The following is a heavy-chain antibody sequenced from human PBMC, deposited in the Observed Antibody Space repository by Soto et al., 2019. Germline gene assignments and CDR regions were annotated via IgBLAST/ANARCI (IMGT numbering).Heavy chain of an antibody. CDR3: AIRIVNSWLDS. CDR1: GDSVSTNSAT. J-gene: IGHJ5*01. Sequence: SQTLSLTCAISGDSVSTNSATWDCIRQSPSIGLEWLGGTYYMSNWYSDYAVSVKGLITISPDTSNNQLSLQLTSVTPDDTAVYYCAIRIVNSWLDSWGQGTLVTVSS. D-gene: IGHD1-26*01. CDR2: TYYMSNWYS. V-gene: IGHV6-1*01.